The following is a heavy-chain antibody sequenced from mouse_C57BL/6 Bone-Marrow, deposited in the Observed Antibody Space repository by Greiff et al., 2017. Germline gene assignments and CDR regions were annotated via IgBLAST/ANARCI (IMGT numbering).Heavy chain of an antibody. J-gene: IGHJ2*01. CDR3: ARAPNWVYFDD. V-gene: IGHV1-63*01. CDR1: GYTFTNYW. Sequence: QVQLQQSGAELVRPGTSVKMSCKASGYTFTNYWIGWAKQRPGHGLEWIGDIYPGGGYTNYNEKFKGKATLTADKSSSTAYMQFSSLTSEDSAIYYCARAPNWVYFDDWGQGTTLTVSS. CDR2: IYPGGGYT. D-gene: IGHD4-1*01.